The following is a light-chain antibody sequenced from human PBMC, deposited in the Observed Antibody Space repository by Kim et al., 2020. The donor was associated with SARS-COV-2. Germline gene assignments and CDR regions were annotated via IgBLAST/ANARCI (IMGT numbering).Light chain of an antibody. Sequence: QSVTNACTGRSADFQTYDRVSWYQQTPGTAPKLIIYEVSNRPSGVPERFAGSKSGNTAYLTISGLQAEDDAEYYCSSYESSDTRYVFGSGTKVTVL. V-gene: IGLV2-18*02. CDR2: EVS. CDR3: SSYESSDTRYV. J-gene: IGLJ1*01. CDR1: SADFQTYDR.